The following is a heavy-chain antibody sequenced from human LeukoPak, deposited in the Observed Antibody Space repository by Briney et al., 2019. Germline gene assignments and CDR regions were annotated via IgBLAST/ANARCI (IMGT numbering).Heavy chain of an antibody. CDR2: ISNSGSGDNT. D-gene: IGHD6-13*01. CDR1: GVTLSTYA. J-gene: IGHJ4*02. Sequence: PGGSLRLSCAASGVTLSTYAMSWARQAPGKGLEWVSGISNSGSGDNTYYADSVKGRFTISRDNSENMLFLQMDSLRVEDTAVYFCAKDRRQLVEGVFDYWGQGTLVTVSS. CDR3: AKDRRQLVEGVFDY. V-gene: IGHV3-23*01.